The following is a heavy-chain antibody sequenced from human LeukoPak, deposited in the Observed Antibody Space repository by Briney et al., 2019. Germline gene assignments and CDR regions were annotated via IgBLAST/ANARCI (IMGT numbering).Heavy chain of an antibody. D-gene: IGHD2-15*01. CDR2: ISSSGSTI. CDR3: ARDCSGGSCYPPTYYYGMDV. V-gene: IGHV3-48*03. CDR1: GFTFSSYE. J-gene: IGHJ6*02. Sequence: GGSLRLSCAASGFTFSSYEMNWVRQAPGKGLEWVSYISSSGSTIYYADSVKGRFTISRDNAKNSLYLQMNSLRAEDTAVYYCARDCSGGSCYPPTYYYGMDVWGQGTTVTVSS.